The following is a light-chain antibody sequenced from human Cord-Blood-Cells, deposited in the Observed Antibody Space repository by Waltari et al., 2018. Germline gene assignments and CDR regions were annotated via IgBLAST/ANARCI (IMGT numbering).Light chain of an antibody. CDR1: QSISSY. CDR3: QQCYSTPFT. CDR2: AAS. Sequence: DIQMTQSPSSLSSSVGDRVTITCRASQSISSYLNWDQQKPGKAPKLLIYAASSLQSWVPSRFSGSGSGTDFALNISSLQPEDFATYYCQQCYSTPFTFGPGTKVDIK. V-gene: IGKV1-39*01. J-gene: IGKJ3*01.